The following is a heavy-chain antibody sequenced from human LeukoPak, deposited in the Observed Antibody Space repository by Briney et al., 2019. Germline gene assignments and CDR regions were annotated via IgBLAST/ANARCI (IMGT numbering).Heavy chain of an antibody. CDR3: AKECAPGDYYDY. CDR2: IYSGGST. V-gene: IGHV3-53*05. CDR1: GFSISNNY. Sequence: GGSLRLSCAASGFSISNNYMAWVRQAPGKGLEWVSFIYSGGSTYYADSVKGRFTISRDNSKNTLYLQMNSLRAEDTAVYYCAKECAPGDYYDYWGQGTLVTVSS. D-gene: IGHD4-17*01. J-gene: IGHJ4*02.